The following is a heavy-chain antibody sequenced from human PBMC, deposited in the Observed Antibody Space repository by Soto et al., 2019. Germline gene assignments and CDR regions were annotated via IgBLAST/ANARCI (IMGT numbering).Heavy chain of an antibody. CDR2: INPSGGRT. J-gene: IGHJ4*02. V-gene: IGHV1-46*01. CDR3: AGLYHYDSSGYYDY. CDR1: GNSFTTYY. D-gene: IGHD3-22*01. Sequence: ASVKVSCKASGNSFTTYYMHWVRQAPGQGLEWMGIINPSGGRTTYAQKFQGRVTMTRDTSTSTFHMELSSLTSEDTAVYYCAGLYHYDSSGYYDYWGQGTLVTVSS.